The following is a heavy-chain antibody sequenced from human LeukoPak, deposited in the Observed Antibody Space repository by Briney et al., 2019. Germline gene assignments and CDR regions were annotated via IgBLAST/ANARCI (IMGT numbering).Heavy chain of an antibody. J-gene: IGHJ4*02. CDR3: AKGRNGYDFFEK. V-gene: IGHV3-11*01. Sequence: GGSLRLSCAASGFTFSDYYMSWIRQAPGKGLEWVSYISSSGSTIYYADSVKGRFTISRDNSEHTLYLQMNSLRAEDTAVYYCAKGRNGYDFFEKWGQGTLVTVSS. CDR1: GFTFSDYY. D-gene: IGHD2-8*01. CDR2: ISSSGSTI.